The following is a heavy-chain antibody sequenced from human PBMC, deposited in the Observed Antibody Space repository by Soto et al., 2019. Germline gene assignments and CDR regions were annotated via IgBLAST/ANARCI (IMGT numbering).Heavy chain of an antibody. J-gene: IGHJ5*01. Sequence: QVQLQESGPGLVKPSQTLSLTCTVSGGSISSGDYYWSWIRQPPGKGLEWIGYISYSGSTYYSPSLKRRVIISVDTSKNQFSLKLSSVTAADTAVYYCARAVWTARRTRWFDSWGQGTLVTVSS. V-gene: IGHV4-30-4*01. CDR2: ISYSGST. CDR1: GGSISSGDYY. CDR3: ARAVWTARRTRWFDS. D-gene: IGHD6-6*01.